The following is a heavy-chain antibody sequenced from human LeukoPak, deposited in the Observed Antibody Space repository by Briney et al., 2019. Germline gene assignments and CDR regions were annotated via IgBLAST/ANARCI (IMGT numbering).Heavy chain of an antibody. Sequence: PGGSLRLSCAASGFTFSSYGMHWVRQAPGKGLGWVAVIWYDGSNKYYADSVKGRFTISRDNSKNTLYLQMNSLRAEDTSVYYCARDRNVHARPTYYFDYWGQGTLDTVSS. J-gene: IGHJ4*02. CDR1: GFTFSSYG. CDR3: ARDRNVHARPTYYFDY. CDR2: IWYDGSNK. V-gene: IGHV3-33*01. D-gene: IGHD3-10*02.